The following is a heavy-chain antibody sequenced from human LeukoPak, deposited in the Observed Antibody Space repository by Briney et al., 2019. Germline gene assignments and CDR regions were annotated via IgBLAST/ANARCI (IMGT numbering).Heavy chain of an antibody. CDR1: GYTFTSYC. J-gene: IGHJ4*02. V-gene: IGHV1-46*01. CDR2: INPSGGST. Sequence: ASVKVSCKASGYTFTSYCMHWVRQAPGQGLEWMGIINPSGGSTSYAQKFQGRVTMTRDTSTSTVYMELSSLRSEDTAVYYCARDSSEVVTASGFDYWGQGTLVTVSS. D-gene: IGHD2-21*02. CDR3: ARDSSEVVTASGFDY.